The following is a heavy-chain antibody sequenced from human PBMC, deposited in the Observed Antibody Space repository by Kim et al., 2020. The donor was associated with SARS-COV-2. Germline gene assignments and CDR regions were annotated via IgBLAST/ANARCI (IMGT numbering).Heavy chain of an antibody. V-gene: IGHV4-34*01. CDR2: INHSGST. Sequence: SETLSLTCAVYGGSFSGYYWSWIRQPPGKGLEWIGEINHSGSTNYNPSLKSRVTISVDTSKNQFSLKLSSVTAADTAVYYCARGGIVVVSRGGYYYYYGMDVWGQGTTVTVSS. J-gene: IGHJ6*02. D-gene: IGHD2-2*01. CDR1: GGSFSGYY. CDR3: ARGGIVVVSRGGYYYYYGMDV.